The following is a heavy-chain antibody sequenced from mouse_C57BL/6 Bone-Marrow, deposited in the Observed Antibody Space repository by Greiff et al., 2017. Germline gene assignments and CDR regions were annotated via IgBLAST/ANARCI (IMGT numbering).Heavy chain of an antibody. V-gene: IGHV1-52*01. CDR1: GYTFTSYW. Sequence: QVQLQQSVAELVRPGASVKLSCTASGYTFTSYWMHWVKQRPIQGLEWIGNIDPSDSETHYNQKFKDKATLTVDKSSSTAYMQLSSLTSEDSAVYYCARGLLKFDYWGQGTTLTVSS. CDR2: IDPSDSET. J-gene: IGHJ2*01. D-gene: IGHD2-3*01. CDR3: ARGLLKFDY.